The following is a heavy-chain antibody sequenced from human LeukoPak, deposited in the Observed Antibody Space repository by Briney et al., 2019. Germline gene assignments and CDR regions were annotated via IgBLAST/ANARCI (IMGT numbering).Heavy chain of an antibody. J-gene: IGHJ5*02. CDR3: AKNGQSGFSFDP. CDR1: GGSFIGGY. Sequence: PSETLSLTCAVYGGSFIGGYWSWICQPPGKGLEWIGEGDQSGGTKYNPSLKGRVTISADSSKNQFSLKLYSVSAADTAVYYCAKNGQSGFSFDPWGQGTLVTVSS. D-gene: IGHD3-3*01. V-gene: IGHV4-34*01. CDR2: GDQSGGT.